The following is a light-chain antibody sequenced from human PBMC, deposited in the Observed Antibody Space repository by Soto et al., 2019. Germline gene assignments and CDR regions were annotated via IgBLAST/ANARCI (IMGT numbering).Light chain of an antibody. CDR3: QQYNNWPPWT. Sequence: IVMTQSPATLSLSPVESATLSARASQRISRNLAWYQQKPGQAPRLLIYGASTRATAIPARFSGSGSETEFTLTISSLQSEDSAVYYCQQYNNWPPWTFGQGTKVDIK. CDR1: QRISRN. J-gene: IGKJ1*01. V-gene: IGKV3-15*01. CDR2: GAS.